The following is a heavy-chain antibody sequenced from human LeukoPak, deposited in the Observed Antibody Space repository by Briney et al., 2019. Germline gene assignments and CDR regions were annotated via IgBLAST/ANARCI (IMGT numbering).Heavy chain of an antibody. J-gene: IGHJ3*02. CDR2: ISGSGEST. V-gene: IGHV3-23*01. CDR1: TFTFSTYA. D-gene: IGHD6-13*01. CDR3: ARDLSSSWSSGAFDI. Sequence: GGSLRLSCAASTFTFSTYAMNWVRQAPGKGLEWVSAISGSGESTYYADSVKGRFTISRDNSKNTLYLQMNSLRAEDTAVYYCARDLSSSWSSGAFDIWGQGTMVTVSS.